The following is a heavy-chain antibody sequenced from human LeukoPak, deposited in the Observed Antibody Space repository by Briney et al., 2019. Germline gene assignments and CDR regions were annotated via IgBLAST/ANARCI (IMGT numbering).Heavy chain of an antibody. Sequence: GGSLRLSCAASGFTFSSYTLHWVRQAPGKGLEWVAVISYDGSNKYYAESVKGRSTISRDNSKNTIYLQMNSLRGEDTAVYYCARGRGSGSLYGMDVWGQGTTVTVSS. CDR2: ISYDGSNK. CDR1: GFTFSSYT. V-gene: IGHV3-30*04. J-gene: IGHJ6*02. CDR3: ARGRGSGSLYGMDV. D-gene: IGHD3-3*01.